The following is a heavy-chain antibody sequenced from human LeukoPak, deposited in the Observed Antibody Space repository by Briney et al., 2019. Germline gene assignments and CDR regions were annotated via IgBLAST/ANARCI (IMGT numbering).Heavy chain of an antibody. D-gene: IGHD1-1*01. CDR2: INHSGST. J-gene: IGHJ5*02. Sequence: PSETLSLTCAVYGGSFSGYYWSWIRQPPGKGLEWIGEINHSGSTNYNPSLKSRVTISVDTSKNQLSLKLSSVTAADTAVYYCARVGTRRYFDPWGQGTLVTVSS. CDR3: ARVGTRRYFDP. V-gene: IGHV4-34*01. CDR1: GGSFSGYY.